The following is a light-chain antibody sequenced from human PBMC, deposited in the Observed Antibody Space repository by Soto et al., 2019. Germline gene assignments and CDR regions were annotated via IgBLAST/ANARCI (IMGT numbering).Light chain of an antibody. Sequence: QPVLTQPPSASGSPGQSVTISCTGTSSDVGGYNYVSWYQQHPGKAPKLMIYEVSKRPSGVPDRFSGSKSGNTASLTVSGLQAEDEADYYCSSYAGSNNFEVVFGGGTKVTVL. J-gene: IGLJ2*01. V-gene: IGLV2-8*01. CDR3: SSYAGSNNFEVV. CDR2: EVS. CDR1: SSDVGGYNY.